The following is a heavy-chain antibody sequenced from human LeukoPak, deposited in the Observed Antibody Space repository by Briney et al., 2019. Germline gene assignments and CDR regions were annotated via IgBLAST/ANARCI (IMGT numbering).Heavy chain of an antibody. J-gene: IGHJ3*02. CDR3: ATQGYSYADDAFDI. Sequence: SETLSLTCTVSGGSVSSGSYYWSWIRQHPGKGLEWIGYIYYSGRTNHNPSLKSRVTISVDTSKNQFSLKLSSVTAADTAVYYCATQGYSYADDAFDIWGQGTMVTVSS. CDR2: IYYSGRT. CDR1: GGSVSSGSYY. D-gene: IGHD5-18*01. V-gene: IGHV4-61*01.